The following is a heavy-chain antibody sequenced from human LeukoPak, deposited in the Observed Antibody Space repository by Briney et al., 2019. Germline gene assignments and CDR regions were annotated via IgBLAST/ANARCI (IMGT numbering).Heavy chain of an antibody. V-gene: IGHV3-23*01. CDR3: AKLPGNHYFDY. Sequence: GGSLRLSCVASGFTFSNYAMIWVRQAPGKGPQWVSVISAGGVSLFSGSGSAAYYADSVGGRFTISRDNSKNTLYLQMNSLRADDTAVYYCAKLPGNHYFDYWGQGTLVTVSS. J-gene: IGHJ4*02. D-gene: IGHD1-14*01. CDR1: GFTFSNYA. CDR2: ISAGGVSLFSGSGSAA.